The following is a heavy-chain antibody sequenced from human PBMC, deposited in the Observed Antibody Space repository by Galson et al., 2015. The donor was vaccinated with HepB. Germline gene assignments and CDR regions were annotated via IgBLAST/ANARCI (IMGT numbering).Heavy chain of an antibody. D-gene: IGHD6-6*01. CDR1: GFTFNTYW. CDR3: ARSIPYPSSGDC. CDR2: MNTYGSHI. Sequence: SLRLSCAASGFTFNTYWMHWVRQAPGEGLEWVSSMNTYGSHIYYAESVKGRITIPRDSAKNSLYLQMKCLRAEDTAVYYCARSIPYPSSGDCWGQQTLVTVTA. V-gene: IGHV3-21*01. J-gene: IGHJ4*02.